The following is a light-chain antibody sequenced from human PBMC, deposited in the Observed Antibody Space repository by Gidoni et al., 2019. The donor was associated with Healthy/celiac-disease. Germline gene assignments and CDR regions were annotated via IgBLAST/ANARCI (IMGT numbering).Light chain of an antibody. CDR2: AAS. J-gene: IGKJ1*01. Sequence: IQMTQSPSSLSASVGDRVTITCRASQSISSYLNWYQQKPGKAPKLLIYAASSLQSGVPSRLSGSGSGTDLTLTISSLQPEDFATYYCQQSYSTLGTFGQGTKVEIK. CDR1: QSISSY. V-gene: IGKV1-39*01. CDR3: QQSYSTLGT.